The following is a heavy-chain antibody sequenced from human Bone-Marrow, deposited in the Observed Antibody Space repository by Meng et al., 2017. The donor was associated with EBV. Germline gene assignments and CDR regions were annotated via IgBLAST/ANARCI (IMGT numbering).Heavy chain of an antibody. J-gene: IGHJ5*02. V-gene: IGHV4-39*01. CDR2: IYHSGTT. CDR3: ARRAASWFDP. CDR1: GESITTYTSY. Sequence: LQLQESDPGLVKPSEPLSLPCTVSGESITTYTSYWGWIRQPPGKGLEWIGTIYHSGTTYYNPSLQSRVTISVDTSKNQFSLKMNSVTAADTAVYYCARRAASWFDPWGQGALVTVSS. D-gene: IGHD5-18*01.